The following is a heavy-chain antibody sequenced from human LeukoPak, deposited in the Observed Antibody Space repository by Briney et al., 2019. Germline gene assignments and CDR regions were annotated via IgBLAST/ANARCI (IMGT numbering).Heavy chain of an antibody. J-gene: IGHJ4*02. CDR1: GYTFTSYG. V-gene: IGHV1-18*01. CDR3: ARVWNYEDFDY. D-gene: IGHD1-7*01. CDR2: ISAYNGNT. Sequence: ASVKVSCKASGYTFTSYGISWVRQAPGQGLEWMGWISAYNGNTNYAQKLQGRVTMTTDTSTSTACMELRSLRSDDTAVYYCARVWNYEDFDYWGQGTLVTVSS.